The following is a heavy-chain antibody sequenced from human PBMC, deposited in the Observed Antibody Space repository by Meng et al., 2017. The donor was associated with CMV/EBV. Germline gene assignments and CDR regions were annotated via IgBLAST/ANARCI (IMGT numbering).Heavy chain of an antibody. CDR1: GGTFSSYP. Sequence: SVKVSCKASGGTFSSYPISWVRQAPGQGLEWMGGIIPIFGTANYAQKFQGRVTITTDESTSTAYMELSSLRSEDTAVYYCARLGSSSSTRTEYYHYGMDVWGQGTTVTAS. V-gene: IGHV1-69*05. CDR2: IIPIFGTA. CDR3: ARLGSSSSTRTEYYHYGMDV. J-gene: IGHJ6*02. D-gene: IGHD6-6*01.